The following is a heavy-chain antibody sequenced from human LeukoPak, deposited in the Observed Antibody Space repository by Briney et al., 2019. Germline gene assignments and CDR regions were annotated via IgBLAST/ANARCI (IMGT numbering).Heavy chain of an antibody. CDR2: IYPGGSDI. J-gene: IGHJ6*03. CDR3: ARAGAKSGYYNRNHYYYMDV. D-gene: IGHD3-22*01. CDR1: GYIFTSYW. Sequence: GESLKISCKGSGYIFTSYWIGWVRQMPGRGLEWMGIIYPGGSDIRCSPSFQGQVTISADKSISTAYLQWSSLKASDTAMYYCARAGAKSGYYNRNHYYYMDVWGKGNTVTVSS. V-gene: IGHV5-51*01.